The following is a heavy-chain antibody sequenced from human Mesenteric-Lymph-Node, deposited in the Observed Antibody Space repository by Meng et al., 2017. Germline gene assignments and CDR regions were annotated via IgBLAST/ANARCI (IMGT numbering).Heavy chain of an antibody. CDR1: GFTFSDYY. J-gene: IGHJ4*02. D-gene: IGHD5-24*01. Sequence: GESLKISCAASGFTFSDYYMSWIRQAPGKGLEWVSSISSSSSYIYYADSVKGRFTISRDNAKNSLYLQMNSLRAEDTAVYYCARVSRWLQLGGDYWGQGTLVTVSS. V-gene: IGHV3-11*06. CDR2: ISSSSSYI. CDR3: ARVSRWLQLGGDY.